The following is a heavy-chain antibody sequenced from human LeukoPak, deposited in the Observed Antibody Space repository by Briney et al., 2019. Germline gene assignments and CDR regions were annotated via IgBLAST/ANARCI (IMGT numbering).Heavy chain of an antibody. Sequence: PGGSLRLSCATSGFTFSIYAMTWVRQAPGKGLEWVSTISGSGGNTYYADFVKGRFTISRDNSKNTLYLQMNSLRAEDTAVYYCAKDLIVMASPFDYWGQGTLVTVSS. CDR2: ISGSGGNT. D-gene: IGHD3-16*01. J-gene: IGHJ4*02. CDR1: GFTFSIYA. CDR3: AKDLIVMASPFDY. V-gene: IGHV3-23*01.